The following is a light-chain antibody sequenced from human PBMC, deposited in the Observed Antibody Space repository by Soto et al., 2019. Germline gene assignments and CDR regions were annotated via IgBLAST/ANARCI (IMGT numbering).Light chain of an antibody. CDR3: QQRSNWPPAT. Sequence: EIVLTQSPATLSLSPGERATLSCSASQSVSSYLAWYQQKPGQAPRLLIYDASNRATGIPARFSGGGSGTDFTLTISSLEPEDFAVYYCQQRSNWPPATFGQGTKLELK. CDR2: DAS. V-gene: IGKV3-11*01. CDR1: QSVSSY. J-gene: IGKJ2*01.